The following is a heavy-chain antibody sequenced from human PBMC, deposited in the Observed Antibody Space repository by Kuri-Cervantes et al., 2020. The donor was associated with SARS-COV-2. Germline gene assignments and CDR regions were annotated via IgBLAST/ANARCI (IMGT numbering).Heavy chain of an antibody. Sequence: GESLKISCKGSGYSFTSYWISWVRQMPGKGLEWMGRIDPSDSYTNYSPSFQGHVTISADKSISTAYLQRSSLKASDTAMYYCARKPSGSGYNYGMDVWGQGTTVTVSS. D-gene: IGHD3-10*01. CDR2: IDPSDSYT. CDR1: GYSFTSYW. V-gene: IGHV5-10-1*01. CDR3: ARKPSGSGYNYGMDV. J-gene: IGHJ6*02.